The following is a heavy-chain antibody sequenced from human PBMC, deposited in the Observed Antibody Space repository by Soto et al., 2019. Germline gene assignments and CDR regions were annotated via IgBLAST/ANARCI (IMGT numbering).Heavy chain of an antibody. J-gene: IGHJ5*02. V-gene: IGHV4-39*01. D-gene: IGHD2-15*01. Sequence: PSETLSLTCTVSGGSISSSSYYWGWIRQPPGKGLEWIGSIYYSGSTYYNPSLKSRVTISVDTSKNQFSLKLSSVTAADTAVYYCARRTIVGRWFDPWGQGTLVTVSS. CDR2: IYYSGST. CDR1: GGSISSSSYY. CDR3: ARRTIVGRWFDP.